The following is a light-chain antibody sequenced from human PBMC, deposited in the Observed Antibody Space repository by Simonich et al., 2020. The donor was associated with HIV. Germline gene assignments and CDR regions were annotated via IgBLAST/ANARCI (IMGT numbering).Light chain of an antibody. CDR3: MQALQTPPMYT. CDR1: QSLLLSNGYNY. J-gene: IGKJ2*01. Sequence: DIVMTRSPLSLPVTPGEPASISCRSRQSLLLSNGYNYLDWYLQKPGQSPQLLIYLGSNRASGVPDRFSGSGSGTDFILKISRVEAEDVGVYYCMQALQTPPMYTFGQGTKLEIK. V-gene: IGKV2-28*01. CDR2: LGS.